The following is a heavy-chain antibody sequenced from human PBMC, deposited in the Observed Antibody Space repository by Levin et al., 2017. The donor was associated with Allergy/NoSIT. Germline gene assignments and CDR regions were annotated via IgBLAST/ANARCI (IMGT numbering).Heavy chain of an antibody. D-gene: IGHD6-19*01. V-gene: IGHV3-33*01. CDR3: ARDRYSAVAGIDLTHPLEY. Sequence: GESLKISCAASGFTFSNFGIHWVRQAPGKGLEWVSAIWYDGSNKYYRDSVKGRFTISRDNSKNTLYLQMDSLRVEDTAVYYCARDRYSAVAGIDLTHPLEYWGQGALFTVSS. CDR2: IWYDGSNK. CDR1: GFTFSNFG. J-gene: IGHJ4*02.